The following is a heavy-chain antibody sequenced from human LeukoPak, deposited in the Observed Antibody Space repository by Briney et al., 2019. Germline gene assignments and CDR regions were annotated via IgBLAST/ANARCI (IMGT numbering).Heavy chain of an antibody. J-gene: IGHJ4*02. CDR1: GFTVSSNY. CDR3: ARGVMGYNYGQYYFDY. D-gene: IGHD5-18*01. V-gene: IGHV3-66*01. CDR2: IYSGGST. Sequence: GGSLRLSCAASGFTVSSNYMSWVRQAPGKGLEWVSVIYSGGSTYYADSVKGSFTISRDNSKNTLYLQMNSLRAEDTAVYYCARGVMGYNYGQYYFDYWGQGTLVTVSS.